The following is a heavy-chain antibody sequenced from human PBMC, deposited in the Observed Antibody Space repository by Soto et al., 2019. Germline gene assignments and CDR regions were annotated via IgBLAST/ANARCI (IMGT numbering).Heavy chain of an antibody. CDR3: ATESVDTAMELRIGMDV. D-gene: IGHD5-18*01. CDR2: ISPSSSTI. CDR1: GFTFSSYS. J-gene: IGHJ6*02. Sequence: EVQLVESGGGLVQPGGSLRLSCAASGFTFSSYSMNWVRQAPGKGLEWVSYISPSSSTIYYADSVKGRFTISRDNAKNALYRQLNRPRDEDTAVYYCATESVDTAMELRIGMDVWGQGTTVTVSS. V-gene: IGHV3-48*02.